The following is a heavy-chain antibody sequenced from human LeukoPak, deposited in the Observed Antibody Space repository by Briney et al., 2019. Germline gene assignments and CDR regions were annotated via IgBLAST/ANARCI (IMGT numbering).Heavy chain of an antibody. V-gene: IGHV1-18*01. CDR3: AREGERCSGGSCLDY. J-gene: IGHJ4*02. CDR1: GYTFTSYG. CDR2: ISAYNGNT. D-gene: IGHD2-15*01. Sequence: ASVKVSCKASGYTFTSYGISWVRQAPGQGLEWMGWISAYNGNTNYAQKLQGRVTMTTDTSTSTAYMELRSLRSDDTAVYYCAREGERCSGGSCLDYWGQGTLVTVSS.